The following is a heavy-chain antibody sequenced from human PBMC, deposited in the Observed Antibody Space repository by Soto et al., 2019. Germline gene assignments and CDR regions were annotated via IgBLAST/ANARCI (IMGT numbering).Heavy chain of an antibody. CDR3: ARVDGSGSPNYYYYGMDV. D-gene: IGHD3-10*01. J-gene: IGHJ6*02. V-gene: IGHV1-69*13. CDR1: GGTFSSYA. Sequence: SVKVSCKASGGTFSSYAISWVRQAPGQGLERMGGIIPIFGTANYAQKFQGRVTITADESTSTAYMELSSLRSEDTAVYYCARVDGSGSPNYYYYGMDVWGQGTTVTVSS. CDR2: IIPIFGTA.